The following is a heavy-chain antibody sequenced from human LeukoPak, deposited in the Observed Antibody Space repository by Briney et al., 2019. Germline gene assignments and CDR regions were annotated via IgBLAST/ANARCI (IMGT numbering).Heavy chain of an antibody. J-gene: IGHJ3*02. V-gene: IGHV5-51*01. CDR1: GYSFTVYW. CDR3: ARLNMRERGIAAAPDAFDI. Sequence: GESLQISCKDSGYSFTVYWIAWVRQMPGKGLEWMGIIYPGDSDTRYSPSFQGQVTISADKYISTAYLQWSSLKASDTAMYYCARLNMRERGIAAAPDAFDIWGQGTMVTVSS. CDR2: IYPGDSDT. D-gene: IGHD6-13*01.